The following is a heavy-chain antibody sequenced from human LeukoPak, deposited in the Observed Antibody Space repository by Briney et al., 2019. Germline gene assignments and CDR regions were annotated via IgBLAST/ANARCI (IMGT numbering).Heavy chain of an antibody. CDR1: GYTSTSYD. CDR2: MNPNSGNT. V-gene: IGHV1-8*01. D-gene: IGHD6-13*01. CDR3: ARGIAAAGTTIWFDP. J-gene: IGHJ5*02. Sequence: VASVKVSCKASGYTSTSYDINWVRQATGQGLEWMGWMNPNSGNTGYAQKFQGRVTMTRNTSISTAYMELSSLRSEDTAVYYCARGIAAAGTTIWFDPWGQGTLVTVSS.